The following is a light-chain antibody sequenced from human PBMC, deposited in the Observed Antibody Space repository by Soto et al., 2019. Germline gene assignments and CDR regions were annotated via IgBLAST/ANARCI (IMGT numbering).Light chain of an antibody. CDR1: QSISRN. V-gene: IGKV1-39*01. CDR3: QQSFTTASIT. CDR2: AAS. J-gene: IGKJ5*01. Sequence: DIQMTQSPSSLSASVGDRVTITCRASQSISRNLNWYQHKPGKAPKRLIYAASNLQNGVPSRFRGGGSGTEFTLSINSLQPEDFGTYYCQQSFTTASITFGQGTRLEIK.